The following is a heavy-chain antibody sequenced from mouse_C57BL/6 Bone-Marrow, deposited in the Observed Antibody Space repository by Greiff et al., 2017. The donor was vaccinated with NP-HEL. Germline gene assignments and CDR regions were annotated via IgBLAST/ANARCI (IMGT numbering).Heavy chain of an antibody. D-gene: IGHD4-1*01. CDR1: GYTFTGYW. CDR2: ILPGSGST. V-gene: IGHV1-9*01. Sequence: QVQLKQSGAELMKPGASVKLSCKATGYTFTGYWIEWVKQRPGHGLEWIGEILPGSGSTNYNEKFKGKATFTADTSSNTAYMQLSSLTTEDSAIYYCAPSNGAGTYWYFDVWGTGTTVTVSS. J-gene: IGHJ1*03. CDR3: APSNGAGTYWYFDV.